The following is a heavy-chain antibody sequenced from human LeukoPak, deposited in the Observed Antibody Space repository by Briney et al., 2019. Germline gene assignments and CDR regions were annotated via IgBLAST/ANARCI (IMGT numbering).Heavy chain of an antibody. CDR1: GCPFSSYA. D-gene: IGHD6-19*01. J-gene: IGHJ6*03. CDR3: AREGSSTYYYHIDV. V-gene: IGHV3-30-3*01. Sequence: GGSLRLSCAASGCPFSSYAMHWVRQPPGKGLEGVADILYDGSKKYYAAPVKSRFTISRDNSKNPLYVQMNSLRAQGTAVYYCAREGSSTYYYHIDVWGEETTVTVSS. CDR2: ILYDGSKK.